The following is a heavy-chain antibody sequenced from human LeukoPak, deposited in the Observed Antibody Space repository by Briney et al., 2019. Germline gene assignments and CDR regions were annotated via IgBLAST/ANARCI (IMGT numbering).Heavy chain of an antibody. J-gene: IGHJ3*02. D-gene: IGHD3-3*01. CDR3: ARGLRAVLRFLEWGDAFDI. V-gene: IGHV4-4*07. CDR2: IYSTGST. CDR1: DDSITMYY. Sequence: SETLSLTCSVSDDSITMYYWTWIRQPAGKGLEWIGRIYSTGSTNYNPSLKSRVTISVDTSKNQFSLKLSSVTAADTAVYYCARGLRAVLRFLEWGDAFDIWGQGTMVTVSS.